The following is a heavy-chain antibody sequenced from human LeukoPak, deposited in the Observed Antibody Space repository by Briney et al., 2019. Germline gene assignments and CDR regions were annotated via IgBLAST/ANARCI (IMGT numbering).Heavy chain of an antibody. CDR2: ISSSSSTI. Sequence: GGSLRLSCAASGFTFSTYSMNWVRQAPGKGLEWVSYISSSSSTIYYADSVKGRFTISRDNAKNSLDLQMNSLRAEDTAVYYCARGWIGPLVRLQLFDYWGQGTLVTVSA. D-gene: IGHD1-1*01. CDR1: GFTFSTYS. J-gene: IGHJ4*02. V-gene: IGHV3-48*01. CDR3: ARGWIGPLVRLQLFDY.